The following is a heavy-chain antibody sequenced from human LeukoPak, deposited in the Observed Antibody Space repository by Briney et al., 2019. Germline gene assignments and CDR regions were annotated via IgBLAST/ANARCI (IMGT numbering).Heavy chain of an antibody. D-gene: IGHD3-3*01. J-gene: IGHJ4*02. V-gene: IGHV4-34*01. Sequence: PSETLSLTCTVSGGSISSYYWSWIRQPPGKGLEWIGEINHSGSTNHNPSLKSRVTISVDTSKNQFSLKLSSVTAADTAVYYCARLVAYDFWSGYPVGFDYWGQGTLVTVSS. CDR2: INHSGST. CDR3: ARLVAYDFWSGYPVGFDY. CDR1: GGSISSYY.